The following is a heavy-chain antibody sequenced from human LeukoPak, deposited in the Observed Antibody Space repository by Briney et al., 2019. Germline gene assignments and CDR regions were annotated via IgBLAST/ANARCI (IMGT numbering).Heavy chain of an antibody. CDR1: GFTFSTYS. D-gene: IGHD1-26*01. V-gene: IGHV3-48*04. J-gene: IGHJ3*02. CDR2: ISYLDGTT. Sequence: GGSLRLSCAASGFTFSTYSMNWVRQAPGKGLEWGSYISYLDGTTFYADSVKGRFTISRDNAKNSLSLQINSLRVEDTAVYYCARRYSGTARAFDIWGQGTMVTVSS. CDR3: ARRYSGTARAFDI.